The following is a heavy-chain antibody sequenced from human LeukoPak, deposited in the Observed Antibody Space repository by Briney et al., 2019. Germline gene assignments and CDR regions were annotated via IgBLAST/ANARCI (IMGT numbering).Heavy chain of an antibody. J-gene: IGHJ4*02. CDR2: INPNSGGT. CDR3: ARGGLLWFGDPTQIFDY. Sequence: GASVKVSCKASGYTFTGYYMHWVRQAPGQGLDGMGWINPNSGGTNYAQKFQGRVTMTRDTSISTAYMELSRLRSDDTAVYYCARGGLLWFGDPTQIFDYWGQGTLVTVSS. V-gene: IGHV1-2*02. CDR1: GYTFTGYY. D-gene: IGHD3-10*01.